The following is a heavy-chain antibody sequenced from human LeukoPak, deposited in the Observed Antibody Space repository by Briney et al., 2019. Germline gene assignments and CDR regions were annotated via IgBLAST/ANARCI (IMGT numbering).Heavy chain of an antibody. J-gene: IGHJ4*02. D-gene: IGHD4-17*01. CDR2: IWYDGSNK. CDR1: GFTFSSYG. V-gene: IGHV3-33*03. Sequence: GGSLRLSCAASGFTFSSYGMHWVRQAPGKGLEWVAVIWYDGSNKYYADSVKGRFTISRDNAKNSLYLQMNSLRAEDTAVYYCASLRNYGDYSYWGQGTLVTVSS. CDR3: ASLRNYGDYSY.